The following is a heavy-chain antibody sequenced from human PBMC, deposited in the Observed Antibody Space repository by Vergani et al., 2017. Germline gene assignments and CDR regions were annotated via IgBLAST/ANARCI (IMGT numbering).Heavy chain of an antibody. CDR3: TKGSVYYHDSAGHGYDPYTGFDL. CDR1: GITFWKFG. D-gene: IGHD5-12*01. V-gene: IGHV3-9*01. J-gene: IGHJ3*01. CDR2: ISVNSGAV. Sequence: EVDLVESGGGLAQPGGSLRLSCEASGITFWKFGMHWVRQGPGKGLEWVSGISVNSGAVDYADSVRGRFTISRDNAKNSLFLEMNSLRFEDTAVYFCTKGSVYYHDSAGHGYDPYTGFDLWGQGTLVTVSS.